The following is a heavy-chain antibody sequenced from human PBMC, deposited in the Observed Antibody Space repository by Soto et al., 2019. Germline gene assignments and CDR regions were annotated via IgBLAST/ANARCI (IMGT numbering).Heavy chain of an antibody. V-gene: IGHV1-18*01. CDR3: ARDPFYSGSNLQVGYFDS. Sequence: QVQMVQSGAEVKKPGASVKVSCKASNYSFSSFGISWMRQAPGQGLEWMAWINPSNDNTNYAQGLQGRVTLTSDTSTSTAYMDLRSLRSYDTAVYYCARDPFYSGSNLQVGYFDSWGQGTLVTVSS. CDR2: INPSNDNT. J-gene: IGHJ4*02. CDR1: NYSFSSFG. D-gene: IGHD1-26*01.